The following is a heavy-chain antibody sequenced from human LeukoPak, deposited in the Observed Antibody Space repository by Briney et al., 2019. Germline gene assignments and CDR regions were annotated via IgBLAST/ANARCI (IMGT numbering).Heavy chain of an antibody. D-gene: IGHD3-16*01. CDR1: GLTVSSSY. CDR2: IYNDGST. J-gene: IGHJ4*02. V-gene: IGHV3-53*01. CDR3: AKERQLWGSGNDCFDY. Sequence: GGSLRLSCAASGLTVSSSYMSWVRQAPGKGLEWVSIIYNDGSTYYADSMKGRFTISRDNSKNTLYLQVNSLRAEDTAVYYCAKERQLWGSGNDCFDYWGQGTLVTVSS.